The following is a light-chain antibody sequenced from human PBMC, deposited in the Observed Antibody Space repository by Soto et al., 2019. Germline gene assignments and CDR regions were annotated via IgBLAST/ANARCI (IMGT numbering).Light chain of an antibody. CDR3: PPWGTGIRVV. CDR1: SGHSSYA. Sequence: QPVLTQSPSASASLGASVKLTCTLSSGHSSYAIAWHQQQPEKGPRYLMKLNSDGSHSKGDGIPDRFSGSSSAAERYLTISRLQSGDEAEAYCPPWGTGIRVVFGGGTKLTVL. J-gene: IGLJ2*01. CDR2: LNSDGSH. V-gene: IGLV4-69*01.